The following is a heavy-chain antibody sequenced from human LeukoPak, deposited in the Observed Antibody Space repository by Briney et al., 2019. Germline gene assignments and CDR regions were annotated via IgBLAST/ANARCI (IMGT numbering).Heavy chain of an antibody. CDR2: ISGSGGST. CDR3: AKFGPDYYDSSGLTYYFDY. J-gene: IGHJ4*02. Sequence: PGGSLRLSCAASGFTFSSDAMSWVRQAPGKGLEWVSAISGSGGSTYYADSVKGRFTISRDNSKNTLYLQMNSLRAEDTAVYYCAKFGPDYYDSSGLTYYFDYWGQGTLVTVSS. CDR1: GFTFSSDA. V-gene: IGHV3-23*01. D-gene: IGHD3-22*01.